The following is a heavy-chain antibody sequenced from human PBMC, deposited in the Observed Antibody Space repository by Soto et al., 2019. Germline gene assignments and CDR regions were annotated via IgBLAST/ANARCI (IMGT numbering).Heavy chain of an antibody. CDR3: AREVITIFGVVTTNWFDP. J-gene: IGHJ5*02. CDR2: IYYSGST. D-gene: IGHD3-3*01. V-gene: IGHV4-30-4*01. CDR1: GGSISSGDYY. Sequence: SETLSLTCTVSGGSISSGDYYWSWIRQPPGKGLEWIGYIYYSGSTYYNPSLKSRVTISVDASKNQFSLKLSSVTAADTAVYYCAREVITIFGVVTTNWFDPWGQGTLVTVSS.